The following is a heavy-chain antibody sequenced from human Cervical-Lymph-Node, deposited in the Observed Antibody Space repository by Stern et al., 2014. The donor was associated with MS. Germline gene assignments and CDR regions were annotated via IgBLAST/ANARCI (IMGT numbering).Heavy chain of an antibody. D-gene: IGHD1-1*01. CDR2: ITKFAST. CDR3: ARDTSSPERSDW. V-gene: IGHV3-53*01. CDR1: GFTVSREY. Sequence: EVQLVQSGGGVIQPGGSLRLSWTASGFTVSREYMTWVRQAPGKGLEWVSVITKFASTFYAGSVKGRFTISRDDSKNTVYLHMTSLRAEDTAMYYCARDTSSPERSDWWGQGTLVTVSS. J-gene: IGHJ4*02.